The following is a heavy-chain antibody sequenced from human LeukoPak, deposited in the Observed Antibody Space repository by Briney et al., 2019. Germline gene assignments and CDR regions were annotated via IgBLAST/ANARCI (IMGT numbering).Heavy chain of an antibody. J-gene: IGHJ4*02. D-gene: IGHD5-18*01. V-gene: IGHV3-23*05. CDR1: GFSLGEYA. Sequence: PGGSLRLSCAASGFSLGEYAMSWVRQAPGKGPEWVSAISGSSTYYSDSVKGRFTIPRDTCKTTVYLQMNVLREDDTALYYCVKGPQVGDGYHPDYWGQGTLVTVS. CDR3: VKGPQVGDGYHPDY. CDR2: ISGSST.